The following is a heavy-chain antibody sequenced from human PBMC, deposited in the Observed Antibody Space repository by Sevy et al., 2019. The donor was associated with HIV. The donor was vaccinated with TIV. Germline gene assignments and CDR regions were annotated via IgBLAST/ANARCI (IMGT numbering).Heavy chain of an antibody. CDR2: ISSSSSYT. D-gene: IGHD1-1*01. J-gene: IGHJ3*02. CDR1: GFTFSDYY. CDR3: ARETLDIATTPRAFDI. Sequence: GGSLRLSCAASGFTFSDYYMSWIRQAPGKGLEWVSYISSSSSYTNYADSVKGRFTISRDNAKNSLYLQMNSLRAEDTAVYYCARETLDIATTPRAFDIWGQGTMVTVSS. V-gene: IGHV3-11*06.